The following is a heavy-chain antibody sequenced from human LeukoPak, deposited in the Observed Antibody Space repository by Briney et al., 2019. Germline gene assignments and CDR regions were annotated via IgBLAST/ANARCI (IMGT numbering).Heavy chain of an antibody. CDR1: GFTFSSYA. CDR2: ISYDGSSK. V-gene: IGHV3-30-3*01. J-gene: IGHJ5*02. Sequence: PGGSLRLSYAASGFTFSSYAMHWVRQAPGKGLEWVAVISYDGSSKYYADSVKGRFTISRDNSKNTLYLQMNSLRAEDTAVYYCARERIAVAGYNWFDPWGQGTLVTVSS. CDR3: ARERIAVAGYNWFDP. D-gene: IGHD6-19*01.